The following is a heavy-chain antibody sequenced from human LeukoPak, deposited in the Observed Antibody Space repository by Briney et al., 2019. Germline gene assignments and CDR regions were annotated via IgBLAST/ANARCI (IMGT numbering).Heavy chain of an antibody. V-gene: IGHV3-30*03. CDR1: GFTFSRYG. CDR2: ISYDGGNK. CDR3: ARVPAAGTLYYYYYMDA. D-gene: IGHD6-13*01. Sequence: GGSLRLSCAASGFTFSRYGMRWVRQAPGKGLEWVAVISYDGGNKYYADSVKGRFTISRDNSKNTLYLQMNSLRAEDTAVYYCARVPAAGTLYYYYYMDAWGKGTTVTVSS. J-gene: IGHJ6*03.